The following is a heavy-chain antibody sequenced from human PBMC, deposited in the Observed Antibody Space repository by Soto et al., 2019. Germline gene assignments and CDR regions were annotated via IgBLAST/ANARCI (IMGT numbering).Heavy chain of an antibody. CDR2: IYWDDDK. V-gene: IGHV2-5*02. D-gene: IGHD2-15*01. J-gene: IGHJ6*02. CDR3: AYLPCSGGSCYWFSFSGMDV. Sequence: QITLKESGPTLVKPTQTLTLTCTFSGFSLSTRGVGVAWIRQPPGKALEWLALIYWDDDKRYRPSLESRLTITKDTSKHQVVLTMTNMDSVDTATYYCAYLPCSGGSCYWFSFSGMDVWGQGTTVTVSS. CDR1: GFSLSTRGVG.